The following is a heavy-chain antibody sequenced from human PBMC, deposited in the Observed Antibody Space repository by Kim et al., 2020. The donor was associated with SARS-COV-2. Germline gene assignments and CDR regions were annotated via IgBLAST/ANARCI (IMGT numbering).Heavy chain of an antibody. J-gene: IGHJ3*02. Sequence: GGSLRLSCAASGFTFSSYAMHWVRQAPGKGLEWVAVISYDGSNKYYADSVKGRFTISRDNSKNTLYLQMNSLRAEDTAVYYCARDDGTNAFDIWGQGTM. CDR3: ARDDGTNAFDI. V-gene: IGHV3-30-3*01. CDR2: ISYDGSNK. CDR1: GFTFSSYA.